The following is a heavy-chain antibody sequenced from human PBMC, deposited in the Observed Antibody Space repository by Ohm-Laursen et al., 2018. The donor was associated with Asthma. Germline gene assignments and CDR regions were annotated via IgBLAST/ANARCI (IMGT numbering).Heavy chain of an antibody. D-gene: IGHD3-22*01. J-gene: IGHJ4*02. Sequence: TLSLTCTVSGGSISSGHYYWTWIRQRPGKGLEWIGYVYYSGITYSNPSLRSRVSISVDTSKNQFSLNLTPVTAADTAVYYCARATFYYESTGYYFFDHWGQGALVTVSS. CDR2: VYYSGIT. CDR1: GGSISSGHYY. V-gene: IGHV4-31*03. CDR3: ARATFYYESTGYYFFDH.